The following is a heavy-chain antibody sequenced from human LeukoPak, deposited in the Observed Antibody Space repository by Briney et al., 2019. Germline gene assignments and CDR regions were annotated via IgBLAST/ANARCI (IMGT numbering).Heavy chain of an antibody. D-gene: IGHD2-15*01. CDR1: GGSISSYY. Sequence: ASQTLSLTCSVSGGSISSYYWSWIREPPGKGLGGMGYIYYSGSTNTNPSLTSRVTISVDTSKNQFSLKLSSVTAADTAVYYRARLKDGSGGWFDPWGQGTLVTVSS. J-gene: IGHJ5*02. CDR3: ARLKDGSGGWFDP. CDR2: IYYSGST. V-gene: IGHV4-59*08.